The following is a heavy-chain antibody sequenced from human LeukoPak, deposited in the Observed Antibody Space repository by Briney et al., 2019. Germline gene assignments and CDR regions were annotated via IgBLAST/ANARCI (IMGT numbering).Heavy chain of an antibody. CDR2: IYYSGST. CDR3: AAYGDYVANAFDI. D-gene: IGHD4-17*01. CDR1: GGSISSYY. J-gene: IGHJ3*02. Sequence: PPETLSLTCTVSGGSISSYYWSWIRQPPGKGLEWIGYIYYSGSTNYNPSLKSRVTISVDTSKNQFSLKLSSVTAADTAVYYCAAYGDYVANAFDIWGQGTMVTASS. V-gene: IGHV4-59*01.